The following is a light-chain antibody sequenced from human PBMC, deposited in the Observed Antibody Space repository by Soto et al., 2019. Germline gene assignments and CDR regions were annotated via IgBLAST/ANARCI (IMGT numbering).Light chain of an antibody. V-gene: IGLV2-11*01. Sequence: QSALTQPRSVSGSPGQSVTISCTGTSSDVGGYNYVSWYQQHPGKAPKLMIYDVSKRPSGVPDRFSGSKSGNTASLTISGLQPDEEADYYCCSYAGSSSSVVFGGGTKLTVL. CDR2: DVS. CDR1: SSDVGGYNY. CDR3: CSYAGSSSSVV. J-gene: IGLJ2*01.